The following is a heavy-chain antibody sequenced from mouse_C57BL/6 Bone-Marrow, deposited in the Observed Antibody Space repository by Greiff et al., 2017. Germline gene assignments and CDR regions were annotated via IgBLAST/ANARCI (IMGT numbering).Heavy chain of an antibody. CDR2: IRSKSNNYAT. J-gene: IGHJ3*01. CDR1: GFSFNTYA. D-gene: IGHD1-1*01. CDR3: VRRSYGSPFAY. V-gene: IGHV10-1*01. Sequence: EVKLVESGGGLVQPKGSLKLSCAASGFSFNTYAMNWVRQAPGKGLEWVARIRSKSNNYATYYADSVKDRFTISRDDSESMLYLQMNNLKTEDTAMYYCVRRSYGSPFAYWGQGTLVTVSA.